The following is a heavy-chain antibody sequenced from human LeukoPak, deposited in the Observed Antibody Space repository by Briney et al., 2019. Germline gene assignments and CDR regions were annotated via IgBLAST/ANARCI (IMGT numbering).Heavy chain of an antibody. D-gene: IGHD6-19*01. Sequence: TPGGSLRLSCAASGFTFSSYSMNWVRQAPGKGLEWVSSISSSSSYIYYADSVKGRFTISRDNAKNSLYLQMNSLRAEDTAVYYCAKDSAPPVAGISYFDYWGQGTLVTVSS. CDR3: AKDSAPPVAGISYFDY. V-gene: IGHV3-21*01. J-gene: IGHJ4*02. CDR2: ISSSSSYI. CDR1: GFTFSSYS.